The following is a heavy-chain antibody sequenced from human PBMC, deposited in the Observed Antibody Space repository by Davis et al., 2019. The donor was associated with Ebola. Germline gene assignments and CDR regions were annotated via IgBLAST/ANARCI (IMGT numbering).Heavy chain of an antibody. CDR1: GGSFSGYY. CDR3: ARHKGRVRYYGMDV. CDR2: INHSGST. Sequence: SETLSLTCAVYGGSFSGYYWSWIRQPPGKGLEWIGEINHSGSTNYNPSLKSRVTISVDTSKNQFALKLSPVTAADTAVYYCARHKGRVRYYGMDVWGQGTTVTVSS. V-gene: IGHV4-34*01. J-gene: IGHJ6*02.